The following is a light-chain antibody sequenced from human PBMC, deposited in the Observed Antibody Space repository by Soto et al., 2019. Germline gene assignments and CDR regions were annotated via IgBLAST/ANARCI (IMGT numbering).Light chain of an antibody. V-gene: IGKV1-39*01. J-gene: IGKJ1*01. CDR1: QSISSY. Sequence: DIQMTQSPSSLSASVGYIVTITFRASQSISSYLNWYQQKPGKAPKLLIYAASTLQSGVPSRFSGSGSGTEFTLTIISLQPEDFATYYCQQSYRFPKTFGRGTKVDIK. CDR3: QQSYRFPKT. CDR2: AAS.